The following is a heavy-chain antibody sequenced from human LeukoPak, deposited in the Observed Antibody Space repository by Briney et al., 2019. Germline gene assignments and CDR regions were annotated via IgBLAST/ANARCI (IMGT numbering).Heavy chain of an antibody. D-gene: IGHD6-13*01. CDR1: GFTFSDYY. CDR2: ISSSGSTI. V-gene: IGHV3-11*01. J-gene: IGHJ3*02. CDR3: ARDSSSWSSDAFDI. Sequence: GGSLRLSCAASGFTFSDYYMSWIRQAPGKGLEWVSYISSSGSTIYYADSVKGRFTISRDNAKNPLYLQMNSLRAEDTAVYYCARDSSSWSSDAFDIWGQGTMVTVSS.